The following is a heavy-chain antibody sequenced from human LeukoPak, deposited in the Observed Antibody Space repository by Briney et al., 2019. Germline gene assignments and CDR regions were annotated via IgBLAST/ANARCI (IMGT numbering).Heavy chain of an antibody. CDR3: VGSGWYGYFDY. D-gene: IGHD6-19*01. CDR1: GFTFSSYS. J-gene: IGHJ4*02. V-gene: IGHV3-48*01. CDR2: ISSSSSTI. Sequence: GGSLRLSCAASGFTFSSYSMNWVRQAPGKGLEGVSYISSSSSTIYYADSVKGRFTISRDNSKNTLYLQMNSLRAEDTAVYYCVGSGWYGYFDYWGQGTLVTVSS.